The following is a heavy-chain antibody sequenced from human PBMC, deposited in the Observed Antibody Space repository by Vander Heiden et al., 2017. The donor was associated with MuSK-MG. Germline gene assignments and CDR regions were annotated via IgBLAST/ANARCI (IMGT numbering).Heavy chain of an antibody. CDR3: AHRRDRDYYFDY. CDR1: GFSLTTSGVG. Sequence: QITLKESGPTVVQPTQTLTLTCDFSGFSLTTSGVGVGWIRQPPGKALEWLALIYWDDDKRYSPSLKSRLTIAKDTSKNQVVLTMINMDPVDTATFYCAHRRDRDYYFDYWGQGTLVPVS. J-gene: IGHJ4*02. CDR2: IYWDDDK. V-gene: IGHV2-5*02. D-gene: IGHD3-22*01.